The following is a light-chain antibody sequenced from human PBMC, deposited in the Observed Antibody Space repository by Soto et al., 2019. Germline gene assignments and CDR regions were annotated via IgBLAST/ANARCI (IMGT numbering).Light chain of an antibody. Sequence: QSALTQPPSASGSPGQSVTISCTGTSSDVGGYNYVSWYQQHPGKAPKLMIYEVSKRPSGVPDRFSGSKSGNTASLTVSGLKAEDEADYYCSSYAGSENVGFGGGTKLTVL. J-gene: IGLJ2*01. CDR2: EVS. V-gene: IGLV2-8*01. CDR1: SSDVGGYNY. CDR3: SSYAGSENVG.